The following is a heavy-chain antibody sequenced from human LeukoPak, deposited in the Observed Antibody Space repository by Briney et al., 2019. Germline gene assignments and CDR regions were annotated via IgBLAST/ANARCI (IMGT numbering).Heavy chain of an antibody. D-gene: IGHD5-24*01. CDR1: GYSFTSYW. CDR3: ARQGRGYSPYYYYYMDV. CDR2: IYPGDSDT. Sequence: HGESLKISCKGSGYSFTSYWIGWVRQMPGKGLEWMGIIYPGDSDTRYSPSFQGQVTISADKSISTAYLQWSSLKASDTAMYYCARQGRGYSPYYYYYMDVWGKGTTVTVSS. J-gene: IGHJ6*03. V-gene: IGHV5-51*01.